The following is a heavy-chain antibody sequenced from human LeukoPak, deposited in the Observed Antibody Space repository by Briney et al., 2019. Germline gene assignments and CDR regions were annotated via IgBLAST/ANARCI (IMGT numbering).Heavy chain of an antibody. D-gene: IGHD5-18*01. CDR1: GFTFSNYG. CDR3: ARGSWIQLDY. J-gene: IGHJ4*02. Sequence: GRSLRLSCAASGFTFSNYGMHWARQAPGKGLEWVAVISYDGSNKYYADSVKGRFTISRDNSKNTLYLQMNSLRAEDTAVYYCARGSWIQLDYWGQGTLVTVSS. CDR2: ISYDGSNK. V-gene: IGHV3-30*03.